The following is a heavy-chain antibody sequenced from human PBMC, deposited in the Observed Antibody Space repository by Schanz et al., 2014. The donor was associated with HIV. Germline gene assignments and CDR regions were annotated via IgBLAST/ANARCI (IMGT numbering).Heavy chain of an antibody. CDR2: VSSGSSFI. Sequence: EVQLVESGGGLVKPGGSLRLSCAASGFTFSSYSMNWVRQAPGKGLEWVSSVSSGSSFIYYADSVKGRFTISRDNAKNSLYLQMNSLRAEDTAVYYCARGRGIVVADYGMDVWGQGTTVTVSS. D-gene: IGHD6-19*01. CDR1: GFTFSSYS. CDR3: ARGRGIVVADYGMDV. V-gene: IGHV3-21*01. J-gene: IGHJ6*02.